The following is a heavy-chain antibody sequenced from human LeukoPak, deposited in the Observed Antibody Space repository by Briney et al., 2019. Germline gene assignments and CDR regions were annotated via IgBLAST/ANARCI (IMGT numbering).Heavy chain of an antibody. V-gene: IGHV4-61*01. Sequence: KPSETLSLTCTVSGGSVSSGSYYWSWIRQPPGKGLEWIGYIYYSGSTNYNPSLKSRVTISVDTSKNQFSLKLSSVTAADTAVYYCARTSGSYFYYYGMDVWGQGTTVTVSS. J-gene: IGHJ6*02. CDR2: IYYSGST. D-gene: IGHD1-26*01. CDR1: GGSVSSGSYY. CDR3: ARTSGSYFYYYGMDV.